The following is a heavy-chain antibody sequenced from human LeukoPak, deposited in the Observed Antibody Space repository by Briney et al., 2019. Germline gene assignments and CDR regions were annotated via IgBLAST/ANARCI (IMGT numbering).Heavy chain of an antibody. J-gene: IGHJ6*02. CDR1: GSRFTNYW. V-gene: IGHV5-51*01. CDR2: IYPGDSDT. CDR3: ARHSGGLPNYGMDV. Sequence: GGSLKTSFKGFGSRFTNYWIGWGRQVPGKGPGGWGTIYPGDSDTRYSPSFQGQVTISADKSISTAYLQWSSLKASDTAMYYCARHSGGLPNYGMDVWGQGTTVTVSS. D-gene: IGHD2-8*02.